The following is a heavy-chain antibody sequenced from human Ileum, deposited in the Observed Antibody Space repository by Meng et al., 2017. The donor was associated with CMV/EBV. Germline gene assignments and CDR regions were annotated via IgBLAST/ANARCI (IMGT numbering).Heavy chain of an antibody. CDR2: IYSGGSDT. CDR1: GFIFSSYV. D-gene: IGHD3-16*01. Sequence: GESLKISCAASGFIFSSYVMSWVRQAPGKGLEWVSVIYSGGSDTYYADSVKGRFTISRDNSKNTLYRQMNSQGAEDTDVYYCAKGWSGGDNYYFDYWGQGTLVTVSS. V-gene: IGHV3-23*03. CDR3: AKGWSGGDNYYFDY. J-gene: IGHJ4*02.